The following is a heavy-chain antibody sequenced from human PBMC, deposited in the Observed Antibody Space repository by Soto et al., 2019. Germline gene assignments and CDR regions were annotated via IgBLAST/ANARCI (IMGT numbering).Heavy chain of an antibody. CDR2: IDKYGKST. Sequence: EVQVVESGGGLVQPGGSLRLSCAVSGFSFSNYYMHWVRQAPGKGLVWVSRIDKYGKSTVYADSVKGRFTISRDNAKNTVDLQMSSLRAEDTAVYYCARGGYTSGLDSWGQGTLVTVSS. CDR3: ARGGYTSGLDS. J-gene: IGHJ5*01. CDR1: GFSFSNYY. D-gene: IGHD2-2*02. V-gene: IGHV3-74*01.